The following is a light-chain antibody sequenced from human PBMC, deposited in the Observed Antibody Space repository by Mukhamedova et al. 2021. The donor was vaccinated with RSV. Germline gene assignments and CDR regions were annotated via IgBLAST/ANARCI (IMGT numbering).Light chain of an antibody. Sequence: WYQRRVHGKVPKLLIYAASTLQSGVPSRFSGSGSGTDFTLTISSPQPEDDAPYYCQRSNSALFGPGTKVDIK. J-gene: IGKJ3*01. CDR2: AAS. CDR3: QRSNSAL. V-gene: IGKV1-27*01.